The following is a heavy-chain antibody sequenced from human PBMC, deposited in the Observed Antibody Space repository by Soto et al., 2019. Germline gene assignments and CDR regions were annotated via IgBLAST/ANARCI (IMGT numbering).Heavy chain of an antibody. D-gene: IGHD6-13*01. CDR1: GGSISRGCYY. CDR3: AREGIAAAGTIFWFDP. V-gene: IGHV4-31*03. CDR2: IYYSGST. Sequence: SATMSLTCPFSGGSISRGCYYWRWIRPHPGKGLEWIGYIYYSGSTYYNPSLKSRVTISVDTSKNQFSLKLSSVTAADTAVYYCAREGIAAAGTIFWFDPWGQGTLVTVSS. J-gene: IGHJ5*02.